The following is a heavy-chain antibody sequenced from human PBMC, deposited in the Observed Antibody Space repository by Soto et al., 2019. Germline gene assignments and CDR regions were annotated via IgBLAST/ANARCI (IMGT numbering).Heavy chain of an antibody. CDR1: GFSFTNYA. CDR2: ISGSGAGT. Sequence: GGSLRLSCAASGFSFTNYALTWVRQAPGKGLEWVSGISGSGAGTYYADSVKGRFTTSRDNSKNTQYLQMSSLRAEDTAVYYCAKVRDYGGNFLARTFDYWGQGALVTVSS. CDR3: AKVRDYGGNFLARTFDY. V-gene: IGHV3-23*01. J-gene: IGHJ4*02. D-gene: IGHD4-17*01.